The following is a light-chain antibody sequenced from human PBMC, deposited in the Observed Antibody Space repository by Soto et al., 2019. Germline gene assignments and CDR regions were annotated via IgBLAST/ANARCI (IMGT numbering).Light chain of an antibody. V-gene: IGLV1-40*01. Sequence: QSALTQPPSVSGAPGQRVTISCTGSSSNIGAGYDVHWYQQLPGTAPKLLIYGNSNRPSGVPDRFSGSKSGTSASLAITGLQAEDEADYHCQSYDSSLSGSVFGGGTQLTVL. CDR3: QSYDSSLSGSV. CDR1: SSNIGAGYD. CDR2: GNS. J-gene: IGLJ3*02.